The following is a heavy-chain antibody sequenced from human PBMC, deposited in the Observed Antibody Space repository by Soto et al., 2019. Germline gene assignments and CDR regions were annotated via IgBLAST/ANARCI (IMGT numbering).Heavy chain of an antibody. D-gene: IGHD6-19*01. Sequence: KASETLSLTCAVYGGSFSGYYWSWIRQPPGKGLEWIGEINHSGSTNYNPSLKSRVTISVDTSKNQFSLKLSSVTAADTAVYYCARGLAVAGTSIDYWGQGTLVTVSS. J-gene: IGHJ4*02. CDR1: GGSFSGYY. CDR2: INHSGST. CDR3: ARGLAVAGTSIDY. V-gene: IGHV4-34*01.